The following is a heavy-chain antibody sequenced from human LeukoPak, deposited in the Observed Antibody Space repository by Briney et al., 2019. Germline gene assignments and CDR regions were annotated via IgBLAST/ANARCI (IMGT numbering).Heavy chain of an antibody. CDR2: IYTSGST. D-gene: IGHD2-2*01. Sequence: SETLSLTCTVSGGSISSGSYHWSWIRQPAGKGLEWIGRIYTSGSTNYNPSLKSRVTISVDTSKNQFSLKLSSVTAADTAVYYCARGPGYCSSTSCYYYYYYMDVWGKGTTVTVSS. CDR3: ARGPGYCSSTSCYYYYYYMDV. CDR1: GGSISSGSYH. J-gene: IGHJ6*03. V-gene: IGHV4-61*02.